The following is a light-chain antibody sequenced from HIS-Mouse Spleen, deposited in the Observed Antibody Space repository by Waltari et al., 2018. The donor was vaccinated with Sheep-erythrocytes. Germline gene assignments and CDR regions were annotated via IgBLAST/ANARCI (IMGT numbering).Light chain of an antibody. CDR3: MQALQTPFT. CDR1: QSLLHSNGYNY. Sequence: DIVMTQSPLSLPVTPVEPASISCRSSQSLLHSNGYNYLYWYLQKPGQSPPLLIYLGSNRASGVPDRFSGSGSGTDFTLKISRVEAEDVGVYYCMQALQTPFTFGPGTKVDIK. CDR2: LGS. J-gene: IGKJ3*01. V-gene: IGKV2-28*01.